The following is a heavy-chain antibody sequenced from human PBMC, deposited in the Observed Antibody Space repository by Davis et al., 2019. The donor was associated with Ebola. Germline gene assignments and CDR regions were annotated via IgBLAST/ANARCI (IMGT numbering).Heavy chain of an antibody. V-gene: IGHV1-18*04. Sequence: ASVKVSCKASGYTFTNYGITWVRQAPGQGLEWMGWINPHNGNTNYAQNVQGRVTMTTDTSTTTAYMELSSLRSEDTAVYYCASHSYGDLLRYNWFDPWGQGTLVTVSS. CDR3: ASHSYGDLLRYNWFDP. CDR2: INPHNGNT. J-gene: IGHJ5*02. CDR1: GYTFTNYG. D-gene: IGHD4-17*01.